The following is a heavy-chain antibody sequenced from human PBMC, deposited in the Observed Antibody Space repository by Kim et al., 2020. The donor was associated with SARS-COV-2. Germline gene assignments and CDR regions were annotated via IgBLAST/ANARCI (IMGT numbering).Heavy chain of an antibody. Sequence: GGSLRLSCAASGFTFSSYAMHWVRQAPGKGLEWVAVISYDGSNKYYADSVKGRFTISRDNSKNTLYLQMNSLRAEDTAVYYCAREGALSYSSSWAYYFD. CDR3: AREGALSYSSSWAYYFD. CDR1: GFTFSSYA. CDR2: ISYDGSNK. J-gene: IGHJ4*01. V-gene: IGHV3-30*04. D-gene: IGHD6-13*01.